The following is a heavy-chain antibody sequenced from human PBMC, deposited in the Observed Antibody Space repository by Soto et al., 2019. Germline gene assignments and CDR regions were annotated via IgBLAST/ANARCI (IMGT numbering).Heavy chain of an antibody. J-gene: IGHJ4*02. Sequence: QVQLVESGGGVVQPGRSVRLSCAASGFTFSSYGMNWVRQAPGKGLEWVAGIWYDGSNKYYADSVKGRFTISRDNSKNTLYLQVNSLRAEDTAVYYCARDSESSGCYRRGVFDYWGQGPLVTASS. D-gene: IGHD6-19*01. CDR2: IWYDGSNK. CDR1: GFTFSSYG. CDR3: ARDSESSGCYRRGVFDY. V-gene: IGHV3-33*01.